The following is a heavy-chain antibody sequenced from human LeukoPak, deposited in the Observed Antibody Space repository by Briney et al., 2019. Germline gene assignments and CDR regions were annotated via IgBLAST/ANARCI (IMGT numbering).Heavy chain of an antibody. J-gene: IGHJ4*02. CDR2: IIPIFGTA. CDR1: GYTFTSYG. V-gene: IGHV1-69*05. CDR3: ARWSRYCSSTSCYNVFDY. D-gene: IGHD2-2*01. Sequence: SVKVSCKASGYTFTSYGISWVRQAPGQGLEWMGGIIPIFGTANYAQKFQGRVTITTDESTSTAYMELSSLRSEDTAVYYCARWSRYCSSTSCYNVFDYWGQGTLVTVSS.